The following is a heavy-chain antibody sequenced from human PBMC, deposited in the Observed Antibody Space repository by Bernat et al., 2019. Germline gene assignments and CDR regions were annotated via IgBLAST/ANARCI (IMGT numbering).Heavy chain of an antibody. CDR2: IYHSGST. CDR1: GASISSSNYY. CDR3: ARHGDSDPHVTAFDI. V-gene: IGHV4-39*01. Sequence: QLQLQESGPGLVKPSETLSLTCTVSGASISSSNYYWGWIRQPPGKGLEWIGSIYHSGSTCYNPPHKSQVTISVDTSRNQFSMKMNSATAAETAVYYCARHGDSDPHVTAFDIWGQGTMVTVSS. J-gene: IGHJ3*02. D-gene: IGHD2-21*02.